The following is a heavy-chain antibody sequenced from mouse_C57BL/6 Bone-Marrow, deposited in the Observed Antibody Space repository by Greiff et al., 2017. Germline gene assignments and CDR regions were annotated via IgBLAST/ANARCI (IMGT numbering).Heavy chain of an antibody. D-gene: IGHD1-1*01. CDR2: IDPSDSYT. Sequence: QVQLQQPGAELVMPGASVKLSCKASGYTFTSYWMHWVKQRPGQGLEWIGEIDPSDSYTNYNQKSKGKSTLTVDKSSSPAYMQLSSLTSEDSAVYYCARRGYYGSSPYAMDYWGQGTSVTVSS. CDR1: GYTFTSYW. J-gene: IGHJ4*01. CDR3: ARRGYYGSSPYAMDY. V-gene: IGHV1-69*01.